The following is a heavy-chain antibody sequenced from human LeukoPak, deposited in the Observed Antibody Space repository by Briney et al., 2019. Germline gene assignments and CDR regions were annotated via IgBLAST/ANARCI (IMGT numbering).Heavy chain of an antibody. J-gene: IGHJ4*02. CDR1: GYTFTSYY. Sequence: ASVKVSCEASGYTFTSYYMHWVRQAPGQGLEWMGIINPSGGSTSYAQKFQGRVTMTRDTSISTAYMELSRLRSDDAAVYYCAPSGTSFYFDYWGQGSLVTVSS. CDR3: APSGTSFYFDY. D-gene: IGHD1-26*01. V-gene: IGHV1-46*01. CDR2: INPSGGST.